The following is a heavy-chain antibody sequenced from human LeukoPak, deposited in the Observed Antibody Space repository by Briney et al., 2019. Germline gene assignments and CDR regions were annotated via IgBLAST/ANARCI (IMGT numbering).Heavy chain of an antibody. CDR1: GFTFSSYE. D-gene: IGHD5-12*01. J-gene: IGHJ4*02. CDR2: ISSSGSTI. CDR3: AKTHEGVATPFDY. Sequence: GGSLRLSCAASGFTFSSYEMNWVRQAPGKGLEWVSYISSSGSTIYYADSVKGRFTISRDNAKNSLYLQMNSLRAEDTAVYYCAKTHEGVATPFDYWGQGTLVTVSS. V-gene: IGHV3-48*03.